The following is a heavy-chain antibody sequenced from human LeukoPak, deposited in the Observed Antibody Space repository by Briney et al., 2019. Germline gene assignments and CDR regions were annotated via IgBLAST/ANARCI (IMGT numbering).Heavy chain of an antibody. Sequence: SGGSLRLSCAASGFTFSSYGMHWVRQAPGKGLEGVAFIRYDGSNKYYADSVKGRFTISRDNSKNTLYLQMNSLRAEDTAVYYCAKDHSVTMIVGGVDYWGQGTLVTVSS. D-gene: IGHD3-22*01. CDR3: AKDHSVTMIVGGVDY. CDR2: IRYDGSNK. V-gene: IGHV3-30*02. CDR1: GFTFSSYG. J-gene: IGHJ4*02.